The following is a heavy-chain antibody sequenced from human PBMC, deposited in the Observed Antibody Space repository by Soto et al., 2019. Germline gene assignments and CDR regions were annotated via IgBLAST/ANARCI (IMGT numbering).Heavy chain of an antibody. J-gene: IGHJ6*02. V-gene: IGHV1-46*01. Sequence: ASVKVSCKASGYTFTSYYMHWVRQAPGQGLEWMGIINPSGGSTSYAQKYQGRVTMTRDTSTSTVYKELSSLRSENPAVYYCASIRGEVLRYFDWGYYYYGMDVWG. CDR1: GYTFTSYY. CDR2: INPSGGST. CDR3: ASIRGEVLRYFDWGYYYYGMDV. D-gene: IGHD3-9*01.